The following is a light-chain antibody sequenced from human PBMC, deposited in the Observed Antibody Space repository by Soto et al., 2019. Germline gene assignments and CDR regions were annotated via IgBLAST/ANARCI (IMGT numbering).Light chain of an antibody. CDR1: SSNIGNNA. CDR3: AAWDDSLNGPV. CDR2: YDD. V-gene: IGLV1-36*01. Sequence: QSVLTQPPSVSEAPRQRVTISCSGSSSNIGNNAVNSYQQLPGNAATHLIYYDDLLPPGVSDRFSGSNTGTSASLAISGLQYEDEADDYCAAWDDSLNGPVFGGGTKVTVL. J-gene: IGLJ2*01.